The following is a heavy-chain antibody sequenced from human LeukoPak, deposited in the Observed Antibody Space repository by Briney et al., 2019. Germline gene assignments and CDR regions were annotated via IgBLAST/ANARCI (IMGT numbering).Heavy chain of an antibody. V-gene: IGHV3-74*01. CDR1: GFTFSTYW. Sequence: GGSLRLSCAASGFTFSTYWMHWVRQAPGKGLVWVSRVNTDGSITTYADSVRGRSTISRDNAKNTLYLQMNSLRAEDTAVYYCARDRSGYCDYWGQGNLVTVSS. D-gene: IGHD3-22*01. CDR3: ARDRSGYCDY. J-gene: IGHJ4*02. CDR2: VNTDGSIT.